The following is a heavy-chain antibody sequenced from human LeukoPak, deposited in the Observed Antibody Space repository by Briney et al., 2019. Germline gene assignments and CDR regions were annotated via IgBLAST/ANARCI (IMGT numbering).Heavy chain of an antibody. CDR3: AEGGYYYDSSGSRGDAFDI. Sequence: PSETLSLTCTVSGGSISSSSYYWGWIRQPPGKGLEWIGSIYYSGSTYYNPSLKSRVTISVDTSMNQFSLKLSSVTAADTAVYYCAEGGYYYDSSGSRGDAFDIWGQGTMVTVSS. D-gene: IGHD3-22*01. J-gene: IGHJ3*02. V-gene: IGHV4-39*01. CDR1: GGSISSSSYY. CDR2: IYYSGST.